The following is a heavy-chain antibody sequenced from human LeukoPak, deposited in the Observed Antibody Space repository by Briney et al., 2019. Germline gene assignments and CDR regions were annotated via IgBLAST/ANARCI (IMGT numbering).Heavy chain of an antibody. CDR2: IANDGRDK. CDR1: GFTFSSHG. Sequence: GGSLRLSCAASGFTFSSHGMHWVRQAPGKGLEWVAVIANDGRDKKYADSVKGRFTISRDNSKNTLYLQMNSLRAEDTAVYYCAKDGRVAAAAYYFDYWGQGTLAAVSS. D-gene: IGHD6-13*01. J-gene: IGHJ4*02. CDR3: AKDGRVAAAAYYFDY. V-gene: IGHV3-30*18.